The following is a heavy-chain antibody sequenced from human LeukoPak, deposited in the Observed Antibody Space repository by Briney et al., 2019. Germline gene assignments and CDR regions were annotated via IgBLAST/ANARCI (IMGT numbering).Heavy chain of an antibody. J-gene: IGHJ5*02. CDR3: AREAAGQWFDP. V-gene: IGHV4-4*02. D-gene: IGHD6-25*01. CDR2: IYHSGST. Sequence: SETLSLTCVVSGDSISSSNWWTWVRQPPGKGLEWIGEIYHSGSTNYNPSLKSRVTMSLDKSKNQFSLKLTSVTAADTAVYYCAREAAGQWFDPWGQGTLVTVSS. CDR1: GDSISSSNW.